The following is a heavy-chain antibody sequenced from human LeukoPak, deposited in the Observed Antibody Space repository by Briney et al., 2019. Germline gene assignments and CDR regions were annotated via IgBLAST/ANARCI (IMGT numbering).Heavy chain of an antibody. Sequence: SSETLSLTCAVYGGSFSGYYWSWIRQPPGKGLEWIGEINHSGSTNYNPSLKSRVTISVDTSKNQFSLKLSSVTAAGTAGYYCARALRIVVVPAAIQFWFDPWGQGTLVTVSS. CDR2: INHSGST. V-gene: IGHV4-34*01. CDR3: ARALRIVVVPAAIQFWFDP. D-gene: IGHD2-2*01. J-gene: IGHJ5*02. CDR1: GGSFSGYY.